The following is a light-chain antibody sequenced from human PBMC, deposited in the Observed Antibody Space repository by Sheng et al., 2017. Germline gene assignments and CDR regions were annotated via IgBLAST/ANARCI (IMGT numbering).Light chain of an antibody. J-gene: IGLJ2*01. CDR2: EVT. CDR3: SSDAGSNNVV. CDR1: NSDVGNYNR. V-gene: IGLV2-18*02. Sequence: QSALTQPPSVSGSPGQSVTISCTGTNSDVGNYNRVSWYRQTPGTAPKLMISEVTNRPSGVPDRFSGSKSGNTASLTISGLQAEDEADYYCSSDAGSNNVVFGGGTKLTVL.